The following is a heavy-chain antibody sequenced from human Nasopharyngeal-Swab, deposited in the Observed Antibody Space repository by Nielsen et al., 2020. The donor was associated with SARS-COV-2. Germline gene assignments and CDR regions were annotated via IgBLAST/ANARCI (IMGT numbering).Heavy chain of an antibody. CDR1: GGSISSSNW. J-gene: IGHJ5*02. CDR3: ARDERASDILTGYLINWFDP. Sequence: SETLSLTCAVSGGSISSSNWWSWVRQPPGKGLEWIGEIYHSGSTNYNPSLKSRVTISVDKSKNQFPLKLSSVTAVDTAVYYCARDERASDILTGYLINWFDPWGQGTLVTVSS. V-gene: IGHV4-4*02. D-gene: IGHD3-9*01. CDR2: IYHSGST.